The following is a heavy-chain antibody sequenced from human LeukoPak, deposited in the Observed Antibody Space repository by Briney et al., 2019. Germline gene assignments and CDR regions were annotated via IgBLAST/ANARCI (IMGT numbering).Heavy chain of an antibody. V-gene: IGHV1-69*13. CDR3: ASGIAAAGNLDAFDI. CDR1: GGTFSSYA. CDR2: IIPIFGTA. Sequence: SVKVSCKASGGTFSSYAISWVRQAPGQGLEWMGGIIPIFGTANYARKFQGRVTITADESTSTAYMELSSLRSEDTAVYYCASGIAAAGNLDAFDIWGQGTMVTVSS. J-gene: IGHJ3*02. D-gene: IGHD6-13*01.